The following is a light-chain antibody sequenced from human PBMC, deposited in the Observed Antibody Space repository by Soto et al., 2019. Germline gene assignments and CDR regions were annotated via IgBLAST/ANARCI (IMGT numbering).Light chain of an antibody. CDR3: SSYRAYSTLWV. J-gene: IGLJ3*02. CDR1: ASDVGNYNY. V-gene: IGLV2-14*01. CDR2: AVS. Sequence: QSALTQPASVSGSPGQSITISCTGTASDVGNYNYVSWYQQYPGRAPKLVIYAVSNRPSGVSNRFSGSKSGNTASLTISGLQAEDDADYYCSSYRAYSTLWVCVGGTQLTVL.